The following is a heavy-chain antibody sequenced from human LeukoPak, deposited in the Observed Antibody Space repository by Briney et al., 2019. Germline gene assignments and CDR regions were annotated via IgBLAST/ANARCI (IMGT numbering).Heavy chain of an antibody. CDR3: AKTPGGYLDY. V-gene: IGHV3-23*01. CDR1: GFTCSPCG. J-gene: IGHJ4*02. Sequence: GGSLRLSCAASGFTCSPCGMTWVRQAPGKGLEWVAAISSSGDSTAHADSVKGRFTISRDNSKNTVFLQMNSLRAEDTAVYYCAKTPGGYLDYWGQGTRVTVSS. CDR2: ISSSGDST.